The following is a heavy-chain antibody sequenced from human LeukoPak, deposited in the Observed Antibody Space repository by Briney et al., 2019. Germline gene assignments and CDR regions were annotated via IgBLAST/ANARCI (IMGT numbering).Heavy chain of an antibody. CDR2: IYYSGST. Sequence: PSETLSLTCTVSGGSISSYYWSWIRQPPGKGLEWIGYIYYSGSTNYNPSLKSRVTISVDTSKNQFSLKLSSVTAADTAVYYCARGLIRITMVRGVGWYDYWGQGTLVTVSS. D-gene: IGHD3-10*01. CDR1: GGSISSYY. V-gene: IGHV4-59*12. CDR3: ARGLIRITMVRGVGWYDY. J-gene: IGHJ4*02.